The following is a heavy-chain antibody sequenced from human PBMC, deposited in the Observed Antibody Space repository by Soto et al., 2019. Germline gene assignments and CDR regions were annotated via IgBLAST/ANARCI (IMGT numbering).Heavy chain of an antibody. CDR1: GGTFSRYN. CDR2: IIPIFGTA. D-gene: IGHD6-13*01. Sequence: SSVKVSCKASGGTFSRYNISWVRQAPGQGLEWMGGIIPIFGTANYAQKAQGRVTITADESTSTAYMELSSLRSADTAVYFCERGGKHSSSWYGMDFWGQGTTVTVSS. V-gene: IGHV1-69*13. J-gene: IGHJ6*02. CDR3: ERGGKHSSSWYGMDF.